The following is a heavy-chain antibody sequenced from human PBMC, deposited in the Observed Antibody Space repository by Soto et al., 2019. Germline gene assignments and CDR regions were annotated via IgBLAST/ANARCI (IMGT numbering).Heavy chain of an antibody. CDR3: AHRPGYSGYGSGSYYFDS. CDR1: GFSLSTSGVG. D-gene: IGHD3-10*01. J-gene: IGHJ4*01. V-gene: IGHV2-5*02. Sequence: QITLKKSGPTLVKPTQTLTLTCTFSGFSLSTSGVGVGWIRQPPGKALQWLALIYWDDDKRYSPSLKSRLTITKDTTKTKVVLTMTNRDSVHTATYYRAHRPGYSGYGSGSYYFDSWGRGTLVTVSS. CDR2: IYWDDDK.